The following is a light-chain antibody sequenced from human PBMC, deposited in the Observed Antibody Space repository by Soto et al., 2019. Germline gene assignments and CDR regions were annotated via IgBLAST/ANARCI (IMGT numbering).Light chain of an antibody. CDR2: AAS. Sequence: DIKMTQSRSTLSASVGDRVTITCRASHSISSWLAWYQQKPGKAPKSLISAASTLQSGVPSRFSGSGYGTDFTLTISGLQPEDFASYYCQQYHDFPLTSAQGTRPEI. V-gene: IGKV1-5*01. CDR1: HSISSW. CDR3: QQYHDFPLT. J-gene: IGKJ5*01.